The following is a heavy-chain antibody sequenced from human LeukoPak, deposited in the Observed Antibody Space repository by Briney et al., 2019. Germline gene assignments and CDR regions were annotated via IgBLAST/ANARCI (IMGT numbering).Heavy chain of an antibody. D-gene: IGHD1-26*01. CDR1: GGSFSGYY. Sequence: PSETLSLTCAVYGGSFSGYYWSWIRQPPGKGLEWIGEINHSGSTNYNLSLKSRVTISVDTSKNQFSLKLSSVTAADTAVYYCARGRGSYFLYYFDYWGQGTLVTVSS. V-gene: IGHV4-34*01. J-gene: IGHJ4*02. CDR3: ARGRGSYFLYYFDY. CDR2: INHSGST.